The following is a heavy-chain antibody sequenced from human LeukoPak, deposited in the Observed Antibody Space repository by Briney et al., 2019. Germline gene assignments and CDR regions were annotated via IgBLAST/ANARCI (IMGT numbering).Heavy chain of an antibody. J-gene: IGHJ4*02. D-gene: IGHD2-8*01. CDR1: GFAFSNYA. CDR3: AKDVCTSPRCLLYSDS. CDR2: VSGVNT. V-gene: IGHV3-23*01. Sequence: GGSLRLSCATSGFAFSNYAMSWFRQAPGKGLEWVSGVSGVNTYYADSVKGRFTISRDNSKNVLYVQMNRLRVEDTAVYFCAKDVCTSPRCLLYSDSWGPGTLVTVSS.